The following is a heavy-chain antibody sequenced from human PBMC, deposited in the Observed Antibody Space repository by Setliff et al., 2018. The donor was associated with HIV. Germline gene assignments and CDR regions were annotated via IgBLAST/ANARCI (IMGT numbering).Heavy chain of an antibody. CDR2: INAGNGNT. J-gene: IGHJ4*02. CDR1: GYTFTSYA. CDR3: ASSTITIFGVVPYYFDY. V-gene: IGHV1-3*01. Sequence: ASVKVSCKASGYTFTSYAMHWVRQAPGQRLEWMGWINAGNGNTKYSQKFQGRVTITRDTSASTAYMELHSLGSEGTAIYYCASSTITIFGVVPYYFDYWGQGTLVTVSS. D-gene: IGHD3-3*01.